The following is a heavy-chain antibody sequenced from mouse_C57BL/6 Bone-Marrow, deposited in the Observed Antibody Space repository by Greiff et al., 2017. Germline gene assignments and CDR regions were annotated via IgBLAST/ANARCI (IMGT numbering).Heavy chain of an antibody. V-gene: IGHV1-47*01. CDR2: FHPYNDDT. J-gene: IGHJ3*01. D-gene: IGHD1-1*01. CDR1: GYTFTTYP. CDR3: ARRYGSSYGWFAY. Sequence: VKLMESGAELVKPGASVKMSCKASGYTFTTYPIEWMKQNHGKSLEWIGNFHPYNDDTKYNEKFKGKATLTVEKSSSTVYLELSRLTSDDSAVYYCARRYGSSYGWFAYWGQGTLVTVSA.